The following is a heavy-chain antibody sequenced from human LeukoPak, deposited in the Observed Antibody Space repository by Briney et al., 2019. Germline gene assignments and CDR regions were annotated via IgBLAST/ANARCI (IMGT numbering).Heavy chain of an antibody. Sequence: GGSLRLSCAASGFTFSSYAMHWVRQAPGKGLEWVAVISYDGSNKHYADSVKGRFTISRDNSKNTLYLQMNSLRAEDTAVYYCARVRGMATIDAFDIWGQGTMVTVSS. D-gene: IGHD5-24*01. V-gene: IGHV3-30-3*01. CDR1: GFTFSSYA. CDR3: ARVRGMATIDAFDI. CDR2: ISYDGSNK. J-gene: IGHJ3*02.